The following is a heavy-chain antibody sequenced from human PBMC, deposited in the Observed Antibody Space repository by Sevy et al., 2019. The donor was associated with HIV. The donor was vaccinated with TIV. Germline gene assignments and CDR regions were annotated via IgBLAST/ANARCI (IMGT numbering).Heavy chain of an antibody. J-gene: IGHJ6*02. CDR3: ARDSQQLVRYSYYYYGMDV. D-gene: IGHD6-13*01. V-gene: IGHV3-11*06. Sequence: GGSLRLSCAASGFTFSDYYMSWIRQAPGKGLEWVSYISSSSSYTNYADSVKGRFTISRDNAKNSLYLQINSLRAEDTAVYYCARDSQQLVRYSYYYYGMDVWGQGTTVTVSS. CDR1: GFTFSDYY. CDR2: ISSSSSYT.